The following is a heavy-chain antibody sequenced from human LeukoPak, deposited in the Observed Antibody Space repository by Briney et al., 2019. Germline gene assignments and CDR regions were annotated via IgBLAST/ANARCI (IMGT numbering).Heavy chain of an antibody. CDR2: IYSGGST. D-gene: IGHD1-20*01. V-gene: IGHV3-53*01. CDR1: GFTVSSNY. CDR3: TTDPYNWNRGWFDP. J-gene: IGHJ5*02. Sequence: GGSLRLSCAASGFTVSSNYMSWVRQAPGKGLEWVSVIYSGGSTYYADSVKGRFTISRDNSKNTLYLQMNSLRAEDTAVYYCTTDPYNWNRGWFDPWGQGTLVTVSS.